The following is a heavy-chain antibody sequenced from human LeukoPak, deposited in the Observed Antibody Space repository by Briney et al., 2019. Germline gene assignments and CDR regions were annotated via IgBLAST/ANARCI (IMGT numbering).Heavy chain of an antibody. V-gene: IGHV4-59*01. D-gene: IGHD2-15*01. J-gene: IGHJ5*02. CDR2: IYYSGST. CDR1: GGSISGYY. Sequence: PSETLSLTCTVSGGSISGYYWSWIRQSPGKGLEWIGYIYYSGSTNYNPSLKSRVTMSVDTSKSHFSLKVSSVTAADTAVYCCARAVVVAATVKWFDPWGQGTLVTVSS. CDR3: ARAVVVAATVKWFDP.